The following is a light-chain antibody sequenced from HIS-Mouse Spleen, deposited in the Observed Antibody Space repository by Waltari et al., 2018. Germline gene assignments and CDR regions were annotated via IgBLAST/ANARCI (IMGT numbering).Light chain of an antibody. V-gene: IGLV2-11*01. J-gene: IGLJ1*01. CDR1: SSDVGGYNY. CDR2: DVS. Sequence: QSALTQPRSVSGSPGQSVTISCTGTSSDVGGYNYVSWYQQHPGKAPKLRIYDVSKRPAGVHDRVSGSKSGNTASVTISGLQAEDEADYYCCSYAGSYTLVFGTGTKVTVL. CDR3: CSYAGSYTLV.